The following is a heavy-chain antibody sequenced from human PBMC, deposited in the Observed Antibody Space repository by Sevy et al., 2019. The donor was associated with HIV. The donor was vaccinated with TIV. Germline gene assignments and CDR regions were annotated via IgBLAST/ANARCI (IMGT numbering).Heavy chain of an antibody. V-gene: IGHV3-23*01. CDR2: ISGGTTSI. CDR3: AKSTVTTGWRYYFDS. Sequence: GGSLRLSCAASGFIFSNYAMSWARQAPGKGLEWVASISGGTTSIYYRDSVKGRFTISRDNSKNILYLQLDNLRPDDRGVYFCAKSTVTTGWRYYFDSWGQGTLVDVSS. CDR1: GFIFSNYA. J-gene: IGHJ5*02. D-gene: IGHD4-17*01.